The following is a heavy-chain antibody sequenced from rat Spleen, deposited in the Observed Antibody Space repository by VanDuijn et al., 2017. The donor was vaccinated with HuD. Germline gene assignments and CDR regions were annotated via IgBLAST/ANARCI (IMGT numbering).Heavy chain of an antibody. J-gene: IGHJ4*01. V-gene: IGHV5-25*01. CDR3: AKGTRYYYVMDA. CDR2: ITSGGSNT. Sequence: EVQLVESGGGLVQPGRSLKLSCAASGFTFSSFAMAWVRQAPKKGLEWVATITSGGSNTYYPDSVKGRFTISRDNAKSTLYLQMDSQRSEDTATYYGAKGTRYYYVMDAWGQGASVTVSS. CDR1: GFTFSSFA.